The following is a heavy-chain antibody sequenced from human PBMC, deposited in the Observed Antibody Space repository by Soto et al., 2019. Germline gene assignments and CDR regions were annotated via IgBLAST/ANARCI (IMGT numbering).Heavy chain of an antibody. CDR3: AKDNPVGATPGWFDS. CDR1: GFTFRNFA. Sequence: EVQLLESGGGFVQPGWSLRLSCESSGFTFRNFAMSWVRQPPGQGLEWVSSILGSGDSTYYADSVKGRFSISRDNSKNTLYLQMISLRAEDTAIYYCAKDNPVGATPGWFDSWGQGTLVIVSS. V-gene: IGHV3-23*01. CDR2: ILGSGDST. D-gene: IGHD1-26*01. J-gene: IGHJ5*01.